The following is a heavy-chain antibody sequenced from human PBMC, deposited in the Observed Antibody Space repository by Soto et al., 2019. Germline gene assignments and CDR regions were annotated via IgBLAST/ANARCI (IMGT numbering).Heavy chain of an antibody. J-gene: IGHJ1*01. V-gene: IGHV1-18*01. CDR2: ISAYNGNT. CDR1: GYTFTSYG. CDR3: GRVPPAAGTAFSRL. Sequence: QVQLVQSGAEVKKPGASVKVSCKASGYTFTSYGISWVRQAPGQGLEWMGWISAYNGNTNYAQKLQGRVTMTTDTSTSTAYRALKTLNCEDSPVFYCGRVPPAAGTAFSRLWGQGTLVTVS. D-gene: IGHD6-13*01.